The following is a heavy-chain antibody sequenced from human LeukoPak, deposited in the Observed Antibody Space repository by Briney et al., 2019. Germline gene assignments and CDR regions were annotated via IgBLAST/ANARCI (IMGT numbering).Heavy chain of an antibody. J-gene: IGHJ6*04. CDR2: IIPIFGTA. CDR3: ARISLGYCSSTSCYAAVYYYGMDV. Sequence: SVKVSCKASGGTFISYAISWVGQAPGQGREWMGGIIPIFGTANYAQKFQGRVTITADKSTSTAYMELSSLRSEDTAVYYCARISLGYCSSTSCYAAVYYYGMDVWGKGTTVTVSS. V-gene: IGHV1-69*06. D-gene: IGHD2-2*01. CDR1: GGTFISYA.